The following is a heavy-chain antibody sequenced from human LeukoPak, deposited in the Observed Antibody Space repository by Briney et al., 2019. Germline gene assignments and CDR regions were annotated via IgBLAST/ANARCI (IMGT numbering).Heavy chain of an antibody. D-gene: IGHD3-3*01. Sequence: GASVKVSCKASGYTFTDYYMHWVRQAPGQGLEWMGIINPSGGSTSYAQKFQGRVTMTRDMSTSTVYMELSSLRSEDTAVYYCARGTPSIFGVVIFGGDYWGQGTLVTVSS. CDR3: ARGTPSIFGVVIFGGDY. J-gene: IGHJ4*02. CDR1: GYTFTDYY. V-gene: IGHV1-46*01. CDR2: INPSGGST.